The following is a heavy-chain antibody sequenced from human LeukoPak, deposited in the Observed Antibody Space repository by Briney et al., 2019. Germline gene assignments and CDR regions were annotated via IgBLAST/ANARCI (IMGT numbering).Heavy chain of an antibody. CDR1: GYTFTGYY. V-gene: IGHV1-2*02. Sequence: ASVKVSCTASGYTFTGYYMHWVRQAPGQGLEWMGWINPNSGGTNYAQKFQGRVTMTRDTSISTAYMELSRLRSDDTAVYYCARQRDYYDRSFDYWGQGTLVTVSS. CDR2: INPNSGGT. J-gene: IGHJ4*02. CDR3: ARQRDYYDRSFDY. D-gene: IGHD3-22*01.